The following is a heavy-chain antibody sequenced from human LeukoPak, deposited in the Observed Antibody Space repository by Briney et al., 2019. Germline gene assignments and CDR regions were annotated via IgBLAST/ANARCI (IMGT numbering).Heavy chain of an antibody. Sequence: SETLSLTCTVSGGSISSYYWSWIRQPPGKGLEWIGYIYYSGSTNYNPSLKSRVTISVDTSKNQFSLKLSSVTAADTAVYYCASQKYCSSTSCLERGYYYYMDVWGKGTTVTVSS. CDR1: GGSISSYY. CDR3: ASQKYCSSTSCLERGYYYYMDV. V-gene: IGHV4-59*01. CDR2: IYYSGST. D-gene: IGHD2-2*01. J-gene: IGHJ6*03.